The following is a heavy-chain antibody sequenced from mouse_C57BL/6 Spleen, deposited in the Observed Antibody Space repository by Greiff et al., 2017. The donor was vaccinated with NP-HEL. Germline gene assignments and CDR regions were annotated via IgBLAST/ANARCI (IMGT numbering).Heavy chain of an antibody. CDR3: ARGTYYYGSSYGRNY. Sequence: QVQLQQPGAELVRPGSSVKLSCKASGYTFTSYWMDWVKQRPGQGLEWIGNIYPSDSETHYNQKFKDKATLTVDKSSSTAYMQLSSLTSEDSAVYYCARGTYYYGSSYGRNYWGQGTTLTVSS. V-gene: IGHV1-61*01. D-gene: IGHD1-1*01. J-gene: IGHJ2*01. CDR1: GYTFTSYW. CDR2: IYPSDSET.